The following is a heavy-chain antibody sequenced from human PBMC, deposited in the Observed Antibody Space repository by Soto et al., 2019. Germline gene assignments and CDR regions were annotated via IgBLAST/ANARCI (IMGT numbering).Heavy chain of an antibody. V-gene: IGHV1-3*01. Sequence: QVQLVQSGAEVKKPWASVKVSCKASGYTFTSYAMHWVCQAPGQRLEWMGWINAGNGNTKYSQKFQGRVTITRDTSASTAYRELSSLRSEDTAVYYCARVRERRITISGVAVPYYGMDVWGQGTTVTVSS. CDR2: INAGNGNT. CDR3: ARVRERRITISGVAVPYYGMDV. CDR1: GYTFTSYA. J-gene: IGHJ6*02. D-gene: IGHD3-3*01.